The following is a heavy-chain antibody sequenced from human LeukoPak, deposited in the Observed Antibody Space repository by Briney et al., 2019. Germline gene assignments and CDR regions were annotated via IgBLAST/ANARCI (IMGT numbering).Heavy chain of an antibody. Sequence: SETLSLTCTVSGGSISSSSYYWGWIRQPPGKGLEWIGSIYYSGSTYYNPSLKSQVTISVDTSKNQFSLKLSSVTAADTAVYYCARGYCSGGSCYFSNWSDPWGQGTLVTVSS. J-gene: IGHJ5*02. CDR3: ARGYCSGGSCYFSNWSDP. CDR2: IYYSGST. D-gene: IGHD2-15*01. V-gene: IGHV4-39*07. CDR1: GGSISSSSYY.